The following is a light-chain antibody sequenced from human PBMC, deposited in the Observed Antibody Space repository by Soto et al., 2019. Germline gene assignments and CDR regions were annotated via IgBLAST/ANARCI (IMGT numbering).Light chain of an antibody. CDR1: SSNIGAGYD. V-gene: IGLV1-40*01. CDR2: GNS. Sequence: QSVLTQPPSVSGAPGQRVPISCTGSSSNIGAGYDVHWYQQLPGTAPKLLIYGNSNRPSGVPDRFSGSKSGTSASLAITGLHAEDEADYYCQSYDSSLSGYVFGTGTKLTVL. J-gene: IGLJ1*01. CDR3: QSYDSSLSGYV.